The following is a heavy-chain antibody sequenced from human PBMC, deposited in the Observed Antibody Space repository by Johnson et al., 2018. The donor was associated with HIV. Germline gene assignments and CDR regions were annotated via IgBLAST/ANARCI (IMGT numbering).Heavy chain of an antibody. CDR2: ISYDGSNK. Sequence: QVQLVESGGGVVQPGRSLRLSCAASRFTFSSFAMHWVRQAPGKGLEWVAVISYDGSNKYYADSVKGRFTISRDYSKNRLYLQMNSLRAEDTAVYYCARDSPGEITMVQGVIGIWGQGTMVTVSS. J-gene: IGHJ3*02. D-gene: IGHD3-10*01. V-gene: IGHV3-30*14. CDR1: RFTFSSFA. CDR3: ARDSPGEITMVQGVIGI.